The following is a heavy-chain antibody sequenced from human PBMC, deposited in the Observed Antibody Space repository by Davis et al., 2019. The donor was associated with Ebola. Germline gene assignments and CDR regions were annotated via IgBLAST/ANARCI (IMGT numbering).Heavy chain of an antibody. J-gene: IGHJ4*02. D-gene: IGHD5-24*01. CDR3: ARGTDGYNPGGYFDS. Sequence: GGSLRLSCKGLGYSFYQYWIGWVRQMPGKGLEWMGIIYTGDSDTRYSPSFRGQVTISADKSITTAYLQWSSLKASDTAMYYCARGTDGYNPGGYFDSWGQGTLVTVSS. CDR1: GYSFYQYW. V-gene: IGHV5-51*01. CDR2: IYTGDSDT.